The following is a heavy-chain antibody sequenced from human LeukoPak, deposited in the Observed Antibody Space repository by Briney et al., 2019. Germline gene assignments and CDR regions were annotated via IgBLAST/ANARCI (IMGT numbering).Heavy chain of an antibody. CDR3: ARGGWYTGSYYFDY. CDR1: GFTFSSYA. V-gene: IGHV3-21*01. D-gene: IGHD1-26*01. CDR2: ISRHSDCI. J-gene: IGHJ4*02. Sequence: GGSLRLSCAASGFTFSSYAMNWARQAPGKGLEWVSSISRHSDCIYYADSVKGRFTISRDNAKNSLYLQMNSLRAEDTAVYYCARGGWYTGSYYFDYWGQGTLVTVSS.